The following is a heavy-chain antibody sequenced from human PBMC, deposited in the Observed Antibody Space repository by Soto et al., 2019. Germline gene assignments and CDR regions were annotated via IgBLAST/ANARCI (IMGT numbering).Heavy chain of an antibody. Sequence: GGSLRLSCAASGFTFSSYWMHWVRQAPGKGLVWVSRINSDGSSTSYADSVKGRFTISRDNAKNTLYLQMNSLRAEDTAVYYCARGYWNDGAPYYYYYMDVWGKGTTVTVSS. CDR3: ARGYWNDGAPYYYYYMDV. D-gene: IGHD1-1*01. CDR2: INSDGSST. CDR1: GFTFSSYW. V-gene: IGHV3-74*01. J-gene: IGHJ6*03.